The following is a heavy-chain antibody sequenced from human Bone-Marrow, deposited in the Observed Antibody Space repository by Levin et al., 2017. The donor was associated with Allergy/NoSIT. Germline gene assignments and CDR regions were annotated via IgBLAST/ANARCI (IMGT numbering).Heavy chain of an antibody. CDR1: GGSITSGGYY. V-gene: IGHV4-31*03. CDR2: LYYSGST. J-gene: IGHJ3*02. Sequence: LRLSCTVSGGSITSGGYYWSWIRQHPGKGLEWIGYLYYSGSTYYNPSLKSRVSISVDTSKNQFSLKVNSVTAADTAVYYCAKGPLSGNNAFDIWGQGTMVSVSS. D-gene: IGHD4-23*01. CDR3: AKGPLSGNNAFDI.